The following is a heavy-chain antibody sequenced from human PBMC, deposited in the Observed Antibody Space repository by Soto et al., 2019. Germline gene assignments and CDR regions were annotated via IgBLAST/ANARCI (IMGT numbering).Heavy chain of an antibody. CDR2: IYSSGST. D-gene: IGHD6-13*01. Sequence: EVQLVESGGGLVQPGGSLRLSCAASGVTVSSNYMNWVRQAPGKGLEWVSIIYSSGSTYYADSVQGSFTFSRDNSKNTLYFQMTSLGAADTAAYYCPRAKSSGSWYGFQHWGQGTLVTVSA. CDR1: GVTVSSNY. CDR3: PRAKSSGSWYGFQH. V-gene: IGHV3-66*01. J-gene: IGHJ1*01.